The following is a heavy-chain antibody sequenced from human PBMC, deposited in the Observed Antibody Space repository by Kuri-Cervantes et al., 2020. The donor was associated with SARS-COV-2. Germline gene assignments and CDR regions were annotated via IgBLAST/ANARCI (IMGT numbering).Heavy chain of an antibody. CDR2: VRGKANNYAT. D-gene: IGHD4-23*01. J-gene: IGHJ4*02. CDR1: GFLFSASA. Sequence: ETLSLTCEVSGFLFSASAIHWVRQASGKGLEWVGRVRGKANNYATAYAASVKGRFTISRDNSKNTLYLQMNSLRAEDTAVYYCAVGDYGGNYPLGSHWGQGTLVTVSS. V-gene: IGHV3-73*01. CDR3: AVGDYGGNYPLGSH.